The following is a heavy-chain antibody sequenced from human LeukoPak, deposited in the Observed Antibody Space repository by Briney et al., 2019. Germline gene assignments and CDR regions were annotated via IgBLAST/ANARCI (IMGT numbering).Heavy chain of an antibody. CDR2: INPSTGGT. V-gene: IGHV1-2*06. J-gene: IGHJ5*02. Sequence: ASVKVSCKASGYTFIGYYMHWVRQAPGQGLEWMGRINPSTGGTNSAQKFQGRVTMTRDTSISTAYMELSRLTSDDTAIYYCARGQPYGDYNYFDLWGQGTLVTVSS. CDR1: GYTFIGYY. CDR3: ARGQPYGDYNYFDL. D-gene: IGHD4-17*01.